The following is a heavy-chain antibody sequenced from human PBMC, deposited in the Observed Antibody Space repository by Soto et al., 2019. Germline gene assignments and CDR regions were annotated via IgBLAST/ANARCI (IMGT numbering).Heavy chain of an antibody. V-gene: IGHV1-69*01. J-gene: IGHJ6*02. CDR3: ARGRRGITMIVVVAMHPYYYYGMDV. CDR2: IIPIFGTA. D-gene: IGHD3-22*01. CDR1: GGTFSSYA. Sequence: QVQLVQSGAEVKKPGSSVKVSCMASGGTFSSYAISWVRQAPGQGLEWMGGIIPIFGTANYAQQFQGRVTITADESTSTAYMELSSLRSEDTAVYYCARGRRGITMIVVVAMHPYYYYGMDVWGQGTTVTVSS.